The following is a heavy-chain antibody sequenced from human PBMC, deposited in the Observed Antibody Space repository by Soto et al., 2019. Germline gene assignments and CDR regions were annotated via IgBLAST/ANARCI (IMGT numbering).Heavy chain of an antibody. CDR3: AREKSDLELCNWLDP. D-gene: IGHD1-7*01. CDR2: IDPRDSYT. V-gene: IGHV5-10-1*03. J-gene: IGHJ5*02. Sequence: DVQLAQSGAEVKKPGESLRITCEASGYSFTTYWISWVRQMPGKGLEWMGAIDPRDSYTKYSPSFQGHVTISVDKSISTAYLQWNSLKASDTAIYYCAREKSDLELCNWLDPWGQGTLVTVSS. CDR1: GYSFTTYW.